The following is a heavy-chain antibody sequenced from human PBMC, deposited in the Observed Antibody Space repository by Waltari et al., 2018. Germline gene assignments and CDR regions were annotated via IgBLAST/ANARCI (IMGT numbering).Heavy chain of an antibody. V-gene: IGHV4-30-4*08. CDR2: IYYSGST. J-gene: IGHJ5*02. D-gene: IGHD2-15*01. Sequence: QVQLQASGPGLVQPSQTLSLTCTVSGGSISSGDYYWSWIRQPPGKGLEWIGYIYYSGSTHYHPSLKIRVIISVDTSKYQFSLKLGSVTAADTALYYCASGPGDCSGGSCYSVRIWFDPWGQGTLVTVSS. CDR3: ASGPGDCSGGSCYSVRIWFDP. CDR1: GGSISSGDYY.